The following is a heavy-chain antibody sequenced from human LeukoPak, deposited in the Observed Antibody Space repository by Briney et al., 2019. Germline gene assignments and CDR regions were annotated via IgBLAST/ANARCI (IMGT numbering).Heavy chain of an antibody. CDR1: GYTFTGYY. CDR2: INPNSGGT. V-gene: IGHV1-2*02. D-gene: IGHD2-15*01. CDR3: ARARLAAEYGY. J-gene: IGHJ4*02. Sequence: ASVKVSCKASGYTFTGYYMHWVRQAPGQGFEWMGWINPNSGGTNYAQKFQGRVTMTRDTSISTAYMELSRLRSDDTAVHYCARARLAAEYGYWGQGTLVTVSS.